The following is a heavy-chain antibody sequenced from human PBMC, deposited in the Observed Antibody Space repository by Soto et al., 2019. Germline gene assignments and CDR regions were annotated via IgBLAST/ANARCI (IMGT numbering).Heavy chain of an antibody. CDR3: ARDHRGGSWVEAFDI. V-gene: IGHV1-69*01. J-gene: IGHJ3*02. CDR2: VIPIFGTA. D-gene: IGHD1-26*01. Sequence: QVQLVQSGAEVKKPGSSVKVSCKASGGTFSSYAISWVRQAPGQGLEWMGGVIPIFGTANYAQKFQGRVTITADEATSTAYMELSSLRSEDTAVYYCARDHRGGSWVEAFDIWGQGTMVTVSS. CDR1: GGTFSSYA.